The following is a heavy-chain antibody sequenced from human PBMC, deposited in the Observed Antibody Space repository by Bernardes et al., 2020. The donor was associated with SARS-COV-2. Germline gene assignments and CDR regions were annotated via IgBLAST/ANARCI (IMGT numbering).Heavy chain of an antibody. J-gene: IGHJ4*02. Sequence: GESLKISCKGSGYSFTTYWIAWVRQMPGKGLEWMGIIYPGDSDIRYSPSFQGQVTISADKSISTAYLQWSSLKASDTAMYYCARPYSGYDYYFDYWGQGTLVTVSS. D-gene: IGHD5-12*01. V-gene: IGHV5-51*01. CDR3: ARPYSGYDYYFDY. CDR2: IYPGDSDI. CDR1: GYSFTTYW.